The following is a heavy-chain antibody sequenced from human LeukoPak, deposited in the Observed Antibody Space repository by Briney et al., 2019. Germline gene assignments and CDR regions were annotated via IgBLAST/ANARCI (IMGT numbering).Heavy chain of an antibody. CDR3: ARGTSYKFGEYDWFDP. Sequence: SVKVSCKASGYTFTGCYMHWVRQAPGQGLEWMGGIIPIFGTANYAQKFQGRVTITADKSTSTAYMELSSLRSEDTAVYYCARGTSYKFGEYDWFDPWGQGTLVTVSS. V-gene: IGHV1-69*06. D-gene: IGHD3-10*01. CDR2: IIPIFGTA. CDR1: GYTFTGCY. J-gene: IGHJ5*02.